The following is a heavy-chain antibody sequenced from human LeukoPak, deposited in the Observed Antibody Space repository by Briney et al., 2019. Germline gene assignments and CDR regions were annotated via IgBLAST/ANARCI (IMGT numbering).Heavy chain of an antibody. V-gene: IGHV3-30*18. Sequence: GRSLRLSCAASGFTFSSYGMHWVRQAPGKGLEWVAVISYDGSNKYYADSVKGRFTISRDNSKNTLYLQMNSLRAEDTAVYYCAKLCYYDSSGQTSDYWGQGTLVTVSS. D-gene: IGHD3-22*01. CDR2: ISYDGSNK. CDR3: AKLCYYDSSGQTSDY. J-gene: IGHJ4*02. CDR1: GFTFSSYG.